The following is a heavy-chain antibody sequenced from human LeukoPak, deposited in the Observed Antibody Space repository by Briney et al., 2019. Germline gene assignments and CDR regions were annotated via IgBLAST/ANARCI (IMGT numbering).Heavy chain of an antibody. Sequence: GGSLRLSCAASGFTFSSYGMHWVRQAPGKGLEWVAFIRYDGSNKYYADSVKGRFTISRDNSKNTLYLQMNSLRAEDTAVYYFVQDTVVIFEPYDAFDISGHGPMVTVSS. D-gene: IGHD4-23*01. CDR3: VQDTVVIFEPYDAFDI. V-gene: IGHV3-30*02. J-gene: IGHJ3*02. CDR2: IRYDGSNK. CDR1: GFTFSSYG.